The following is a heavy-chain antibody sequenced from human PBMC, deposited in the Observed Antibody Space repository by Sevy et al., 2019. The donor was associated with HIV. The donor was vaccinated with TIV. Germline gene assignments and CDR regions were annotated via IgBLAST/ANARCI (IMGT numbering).Heavy chain of an antibody. V-gene: IGHV3-33*01. CDR3: ARESIGVAGIRYYFKY. D-gene: IGHD6-19*01. Sequence: GGSLRLSCAASGFSFSGYGMHWVRQAPGKGLEWVAVIWYDGSNKEYADSVKGRFTISRDNSKNTLYLQMNSLRAEDTAVYYCARESIGVAGIRYYFKYWGQGTLVTVSS. J-gene: IGHJ4*02. CDR1: GFSFSGYG. CDR2: IWYDGSNK.